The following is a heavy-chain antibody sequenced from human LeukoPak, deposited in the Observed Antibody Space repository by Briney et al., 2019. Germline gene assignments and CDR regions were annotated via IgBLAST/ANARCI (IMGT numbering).Heavy chain of an antibody. CDR1: GYTLTELS. V-gene: IGHV1-24*01. D-gene: IGHD2-15*01. CDR2: FDPEVGET. Sequence: GASVKVSCKVSGYTLTELSMHWVRQAPGKGLEWMGGFDPEVGETIYAQKFQGRVTMTEDTSTDTAYMELSSLRSEDTAVYYCATSLRCSGGSCYSYYFDYWGQGTLVTVSS. J-gene: IGHJ4*02. CDR3: ATSLRCSGGSCYSYYFDY.